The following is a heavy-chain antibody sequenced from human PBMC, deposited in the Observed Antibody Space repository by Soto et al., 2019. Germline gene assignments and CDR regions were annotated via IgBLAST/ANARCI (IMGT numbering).Heavy chain of an antibody. CDR2: IYYNGNT. J-gene: IGHJ3*02. V-gene: IGHV4-59*01. CDR3: ANVGDGYNLESAFDI. CDR1: GGSISSYY. D-gene: IGHD5-12*01. Sequence: SETLSLTCTVSGGSISSYYWSWIRLPPGKGLEWIGYIYYNGNTNYNPSLKSRVTISVDTSKKQFSLKLSSVTAADTAVYYCANVGDGYNLESAFDIWGQGTMVTVSS.